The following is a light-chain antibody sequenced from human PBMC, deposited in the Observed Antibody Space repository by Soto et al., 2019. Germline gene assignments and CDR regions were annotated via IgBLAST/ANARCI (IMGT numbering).Light chain of an antibody. CDR3: QQYGSSPPT. Sequence: EIVLTQSPGTLSLSPGERATLSCRASQSVSSNYLAWYQRKPGQAPRLLIYGASNRATGIPNRFSGSGYGTDFTLTITRLEPEDFVVSYCQQYGSSPPTFGQGTKVEI. CDR1: QSVSSNY. V-gene: IGKV3-20*01. CDR2: GAS. J-gene: IGKJ1*01.